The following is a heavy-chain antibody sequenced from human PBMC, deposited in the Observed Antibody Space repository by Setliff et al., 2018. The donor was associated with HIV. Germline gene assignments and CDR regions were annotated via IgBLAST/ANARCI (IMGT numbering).Heavy chain of an antibody. CDR1: GGTFSSYA. CDR3: ARGITIFYYYYGMDV. Sequence: ASVKVSCKASGGTFSSYAISWVRQAPGQGLEWMGGIIPIFGTANYAQKFQGRVTITADESTSTAYMELSSLRSEDTAVYYCARGITIFYYYYGMDVWGQGTTVTVSS. D-gene: IGHD3-3*01. CDR2: IIPIFGTA. V-gene: IGHV1-69*13. J-gene: IGHJ6*02.